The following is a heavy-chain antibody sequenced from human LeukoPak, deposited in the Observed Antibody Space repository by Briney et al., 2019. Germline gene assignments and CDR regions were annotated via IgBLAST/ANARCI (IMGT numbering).Heavy chain of an antibody. D-gene: IGHD2-15*01. CDR3: AKDRILGLVVVVAANDY. V-gene: IGHV3-23*01. J-gene: IGHJ4*02. CDR1: GFTFSSYA. Sequence: GGSLRLSCAASGFTFSSYAMSWVRQAPGKGLEWVSAISGSGGSTCYADSVKGRFTISRDNSKNTLYLQMNSLRAEDTAVYYCAKDRILGLVVVVAANDYWGQGTLVTVSS. CDR2: ISGSGGST.